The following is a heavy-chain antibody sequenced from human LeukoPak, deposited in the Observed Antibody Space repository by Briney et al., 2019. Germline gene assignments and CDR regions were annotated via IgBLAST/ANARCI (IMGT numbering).Heavy chain of an antibody. V-gene: IGHV3-15*01. CDR3: ILVGATSTY. Sequence: GGSLRLSCAASGFTFSNYWMSWVRQAPGKGLEWVGRIKSKTDGGATDYASPVKGRFTISRDDSINTLYLQMNSLKSEDTAVYYCILVGATSTYWGQGTLVTVSS. CDR2: IKSKTDGGAT. D-gene: IGHD1-26*01. CDR1: GFTFSNYW. J-gene: IGHJ4*02.